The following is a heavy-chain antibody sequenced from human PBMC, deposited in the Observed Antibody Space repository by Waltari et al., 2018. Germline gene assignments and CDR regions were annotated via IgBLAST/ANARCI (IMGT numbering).Heavy chain of an antibody. CDR2: IRYDGSNK. J-gene: IGHJ6*02. D-gene: IGHD3-3*01. CDR3: AKVLRFLEWYYGMDV. CDR1: GFTFSRYG. V-gene: IGHV3-30*02. Sequence: QVQLVESGGGVVQPGGSLRLSCAASGFTFSRYGMPWVRRARGKGLDWVAFIRYDGSNKYYADSVKGRFTISRDNSKNTLYLQMNSLRAEDTAVYYCAKVLRFLEWYYGMDVWGQGTTVTVSS.